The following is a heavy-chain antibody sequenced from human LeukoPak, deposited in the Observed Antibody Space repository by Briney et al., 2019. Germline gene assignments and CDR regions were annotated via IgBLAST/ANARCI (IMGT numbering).Heavy chain of an antibody. J-gene: IGHJ3*02. CDR1: GFTFSSYS. Sequence: GGSLRLSCAASGFTFSSYSMNWVRQAPGKGLEWVSYISSSSSTIYYADSVKGRFTISRDNAKNSLYLQMNSLRAEDTAVYYCARAESATVVTPPGAFDIWGQGTMVTVSS. CDR2: ISSSSSTI. D-gene: IGHD4-23*01. V-gene: IGHV3-48*04. CDR3: ARAESATVVTPPGAFDI.